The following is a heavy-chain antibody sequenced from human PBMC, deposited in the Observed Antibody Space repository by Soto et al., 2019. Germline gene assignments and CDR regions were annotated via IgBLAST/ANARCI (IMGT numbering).Heavy chain of an antibody. CDR2: ISYDGSNK. J-gene: IGHJ4*02. Sequence: QVQLVESGGGVVQPGRSLRLSCAASGFTFSSYAMHWVRQAPGKGLEWVAVISYDGSNKYYADSVKGRFTISRDNSKNTLYLQMNSLRAEDTAVYYCVRLDYWGQGTLVTVSS. CDR3: VRLDY. CDR1: GFTFSSYA. V-gene: IGHV3-30-3*01.